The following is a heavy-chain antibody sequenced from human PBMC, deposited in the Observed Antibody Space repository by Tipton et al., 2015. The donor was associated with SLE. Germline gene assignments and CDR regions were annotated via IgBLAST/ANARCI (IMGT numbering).Heavy chain of an antibody. J-gene: IGHJ4*02. CDR3: ARLPTGAY. CDR2: IYHSGST. CDR1: GGSISSYY. V-gene: IGHV4-59*08. Sequence: TLSLTCTVSGGSISSYYWSWIRQPPGKGLEWIGSIYHSGSTYYNPSLKSRVTISVDTSKNQFSLKLSSVTAADTAVYYCARLPTGAYWGQGTLVTVSS. D-gene: IGHD7-27*01.